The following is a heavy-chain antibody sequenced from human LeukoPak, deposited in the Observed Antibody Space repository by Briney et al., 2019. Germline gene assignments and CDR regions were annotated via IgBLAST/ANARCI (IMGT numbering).Heavy chain of an antibody. CDR3: AKLDSSPDDAFDI. Sequence: PGGSLRVSCAASGFTVSSNYMSWVRQAPGKGLEWVSVIYSGGSTYYADSVKGRFTISRDNSKNTLYLQMNSLRAEDTAVYYCAKLDSSPDDAFDIWGQGTMVTVSS. V-gene: IGHV3-66*01. CDR2: IYSGGST. D-gene: IGHD6-13*01. J-gene: IGHJ3*02. CDR1: GFTVSSNY.